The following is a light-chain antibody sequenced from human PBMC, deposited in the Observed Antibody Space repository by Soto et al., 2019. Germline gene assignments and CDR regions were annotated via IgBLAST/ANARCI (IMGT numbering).Light chain of an antibody. CDR1: NGDVVRYNF. J-gene: IGLJ3*02. CDR2: AVS. V-gene: IGLV2-11*01. Sequence: QSVLTQPRSVSGSPGQSVTICCTGTNGDVVRYNFVSWYQQLPGKAPKLLISAVSQRPSGVPDRFSGSKSGNTASLTISGLQADDEADYFCYSYTASDIWVFGGGTKVTVL. CDR3: YSYTASDIWV.